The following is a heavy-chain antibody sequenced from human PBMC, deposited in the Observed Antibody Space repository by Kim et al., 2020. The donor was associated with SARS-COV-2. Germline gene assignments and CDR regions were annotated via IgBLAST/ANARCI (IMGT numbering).Heavy chain of an antibody. CDR1: GFTFSRYS. CDR3: ARDGWSQCDSSGYVQSGYYH. J-gene: IGHJ5*02. CDR2: ISSSSDYI. Sequence: GGSLRLSCTASGFTFSRYSMSWVRQAPGKGLEWVSAISSSSDYIYYAHSVEGRFTISRDNAKNSLYLQMSSLRVEDTAVYYCARDGWSQCDSSGYVQSGYYHWGQGTLHTVSS. V-gene: IGHV3-21*01. D-gene: IGHD3-22*01.